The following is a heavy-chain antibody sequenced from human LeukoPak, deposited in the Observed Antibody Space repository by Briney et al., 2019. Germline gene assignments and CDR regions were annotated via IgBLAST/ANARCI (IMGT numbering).Heavy chain of an antibody. D-gene: IGHD6-13*01. Sequence: GRSLRLSCAASGFTFSSYAMHWARQAPGKGLEWVAVISYDGSNKYYADSVKGRFTISRDNSKNTLYLQMNSLRAEDTAVYYCARGAAAATGYFDYWGQGTLVTVSS. V-gene: IGHV3-30-3*01. CDR2: ISYDGSNK. CDR3: ARGAAAATGYFDY. J-gene: IGHJ4*02. CDR1: GFTFSSYA.